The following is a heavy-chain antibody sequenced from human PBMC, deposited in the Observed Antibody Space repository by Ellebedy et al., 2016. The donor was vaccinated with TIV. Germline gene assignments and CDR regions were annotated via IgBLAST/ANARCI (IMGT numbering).Heavy chain of an antibody. CDR1: GFTFSSYN. J-gene: IGHJ4*02. CDR2: ISSSSSYI. Sequence: PGGSLRLSCAASGFTFSSYNMNWVRQAPGKGLECVSSISSSSSYIYYADSVKGRFTISRDNAKNSLYLQMNSLRAEDTAVYYCARELHGRWFDYWGQGTLVTVSS. CDR3: ARELHGRWFDY. V-gene: IGHV3-21*01. D-gene: IGHD5-24*01.